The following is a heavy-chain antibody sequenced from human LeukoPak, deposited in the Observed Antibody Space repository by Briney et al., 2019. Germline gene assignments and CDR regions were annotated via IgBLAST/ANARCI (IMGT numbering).Heavy chain of an antibody. J-gene: IGHJ4*02. V-gene: IGHV1-24*01. Sequence: ASVKVSCKVSGYTLTELSMHWVRRAPGKRLDWMGGFDPEDGETIYAQKFQGRVTMTEDTSTATAYMELSSLRSEDTAVDYCATDPPYCSSTSCHFDYWGQGTLVTVSS. CDR1: GYTLTELS. CDR2: FDPEDGET. D-gene: IGHD2-2*01. CDR3: ATDPPYCSSTSCHFDY.